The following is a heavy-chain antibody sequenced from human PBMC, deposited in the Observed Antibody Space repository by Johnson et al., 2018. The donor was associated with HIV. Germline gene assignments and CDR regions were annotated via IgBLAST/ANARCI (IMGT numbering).Heavy chain of an antibody. V-gene: IGHV3-30*14. CDR3: VRSPGYYYDSSAYYDAFDV. D-gene: IGHD3-22*01. J-gene: IGHJ3*01. CDR1: GFTFSTYV. CDR2: ISYDGSNK. Sequence: QVQLVESGGGVVQPGRSLRFSCAASGFTFSTYVMHWVRQAPGKGLEWVAVISYDGSNKHYADSVKGRFTIYRDNSKNTLYLQMNSLRTEDTAVYYCVRSPGYYYDSSAYYDAFDVWGQGTVVTVSS.